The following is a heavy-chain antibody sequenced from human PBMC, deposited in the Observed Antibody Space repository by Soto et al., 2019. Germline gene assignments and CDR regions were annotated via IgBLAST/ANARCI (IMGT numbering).Heavy chain of an antibody. Sequence: SDTLSLTCTVTGGTISGYYWSWIRQAPGKGLEWIAYIYNSGTTNYNPSLKSRVTISVDKSKNQFSLKLSSVTAADTAVYYCARVQTYYYDSSGYYRHFDYWGQGTLVTVPQ. CDR1: GGTISGYY. CDR2: IYNSGTT. CDR3: ARVQTYYYDSSGYYRHFDY. D-gene: IGHD3-22*01. V-gene: IGHV4-59*12. J-gene: IGHJ4*02.